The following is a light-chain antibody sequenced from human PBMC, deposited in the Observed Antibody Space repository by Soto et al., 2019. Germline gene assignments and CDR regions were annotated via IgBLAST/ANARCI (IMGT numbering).Light chain of an antibody. CDR3: QQYNSDPLT. J-gene: IGKJ1*01. CDR2: DAS. Sequence: DLQMTQSPSTLSASIRDRVTITCRASQKISGWLAWYQQKPGKAPKLLIYDASSLQSGVPSRFSGSGSGTEFTLTISSLQPDDFATYYCQQYNSDPLTFGQGTKVEIK. V-gene: IGKV1-5*01. CDR1: QKISGW.